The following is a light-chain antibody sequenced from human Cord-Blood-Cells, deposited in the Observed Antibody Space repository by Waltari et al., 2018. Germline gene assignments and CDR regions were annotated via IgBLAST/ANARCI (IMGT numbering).Light chain of an antibody. Sequence: QSVLTQPPSASGTPGQRVTISCSGSSSNIVSNYVYWYQQPPGTAPKLLIDRNKQRPAGVLARYAGSNSGTSASLGISGSRSEDEADYYCAAWDDSLSGYVFGTGTKVTVL. CDR1: SSNIVSNY. CDR3: AAWDDSLSGYV. V-gene: IGLV1-47*01. J-gene: IGLJ1*01. CDR2: RNK.